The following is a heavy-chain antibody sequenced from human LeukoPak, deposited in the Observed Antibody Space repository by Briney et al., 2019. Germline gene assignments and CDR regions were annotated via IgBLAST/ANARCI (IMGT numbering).Heavy chain of an antibody. J-gene: IGHJ4*02. Sequence: PGGSLRLSCAASGFTFSSSWMSWVRQAPGKGLKWVANINQDGSEKYYVDSVKGRFTISRDNAKNSLYLQMNSLRAEDTAVYYCGRYGSGRRFEYWGQGTLVTVSS. V-gene: IGHV3-7*01. CDR1: GFTFSSSW. CDR2: INQDGSEK. D-gene: IGHD3-10*01. CDR3: GRYGSGRRFEY.